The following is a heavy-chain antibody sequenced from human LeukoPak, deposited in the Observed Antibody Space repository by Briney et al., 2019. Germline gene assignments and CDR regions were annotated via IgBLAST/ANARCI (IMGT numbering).Heavy chain of an antibody. D-gene: IGHD5-12*01. CDR1: GFTFSSYS. J-gene: IGHJ4*02. CDR3: ARELLAATGRCFDY. Sequence: GGSLRLSCAASGFTFSSYSMNWVRQAPGKGLEWVSSISSSSSYIHYADSVKGRFTISRDNAKNSLYLQMNSLRAEDTAVYYCARELLAATGRCFDYWGQGTLVIVSS. V-gene: IGHV3-21*01. CDR2: ISSSSSYI.